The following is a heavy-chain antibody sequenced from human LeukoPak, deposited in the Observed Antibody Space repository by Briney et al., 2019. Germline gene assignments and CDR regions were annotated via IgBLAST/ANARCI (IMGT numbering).Heavy chain of an antibody. J-gene: IGHJ4*02. CDR3: ANPGRYSSGWVFPPCFDY. CDR1: VFTFSSYA. D-gene: IGHD6-19*01. V-gene: IGHV3-23*01. Sequence: PGGSLRLSCAASVFTFSSYAMSWVRHAPGKGLEWVSAISGGGGSTYYADSVKARFTISRDNSKNTLYLQMNSLRADDTAVYYCANPGRYSSGWVFPPCFDYWGQGTLVTVSS. CDR2: ISGGGGST.